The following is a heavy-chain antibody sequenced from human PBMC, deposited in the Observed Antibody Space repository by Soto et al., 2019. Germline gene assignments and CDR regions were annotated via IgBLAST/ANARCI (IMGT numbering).Heavy chain of an antibody. CDR1: GFNFDDHA. CDR3: TRDIFRTITTIDY. D-gene: IGHD1-1*01. CDR2: ISWNGAFA. Sequence: SLRLSCAASGFNFDDHAMNWVRLVPGKGLEWVSGISWNGAFAGYANSVKGRFTISRDNAKNSLTLLMNGLRPEDTALYYCTRDIFRTITTIDYWGQGTLVTVSS. J-gene: IGHJ4*02. V-gene: IGHV3-9*01.